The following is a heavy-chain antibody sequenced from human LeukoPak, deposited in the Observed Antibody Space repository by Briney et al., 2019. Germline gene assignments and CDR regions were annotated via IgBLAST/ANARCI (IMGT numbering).Heavy chain of an antibody. CDR2: IYYSGST. V-gene: IGHV4-59*12. D-gene: IGHD3-10*01. Sequence: SETLSLTSTVSGGSISSYYWSWIRQPPGKGLEWIGYIYYSGSTNYNPSLKSRVTISVDTSKNQLSLNLRSVTASDTAVYYCAREGGSGGHYYYYMDVWGTGTTVTVSS. CDR3: AREGGSGGHYYYYMDV. J-gene: IGHJ6*03. CDR1: GGSISSYY.